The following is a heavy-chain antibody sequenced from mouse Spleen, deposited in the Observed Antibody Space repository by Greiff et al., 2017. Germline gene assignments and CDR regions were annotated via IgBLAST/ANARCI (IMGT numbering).Heavy chain of an antibody. CDR3: ARKGSYDYHWYFDV. J-gene: IGHJ1*01. D-gene: IGHD2-4*01. CDR2: INYDGSST. V-gene: IGHV5-16*01. Sequence: DVQLVESEGGLVQPGSSMKLSCTASGFTFSDYYMAWVRQVPEKGLEWVANINYDGSSTYYLDSLKSRFIISRDNAKNILYLQMSSLKSEDTATYYCARKGSYDYHWYFDVWGAGTTVTVSS. CDR1: GFTFSDYY.